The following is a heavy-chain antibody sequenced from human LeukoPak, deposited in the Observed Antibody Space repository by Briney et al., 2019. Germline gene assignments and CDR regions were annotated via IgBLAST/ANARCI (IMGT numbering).Heavy chain of an antibody. J-gene: IGHJ6*03. CDR1: GYTLTGYY. V-gene: IGHV1-2*02. CDR3: AKEYCSSTNCFKRTDYYYYYMDV. Sequence: ASVKVSCKASGYTLTGYYMHWLRQAPGQGLQWMGWINPNSGDPNYAQTLQGRVTMTRDTSISTAYMQLNSLRSDDTAVYYCAKEYCSSTNCFKRTDYYYYYMDVWGKGTTVTVSS. CDR2: INPNSGDP. D-gene: IGHD2-2*01.